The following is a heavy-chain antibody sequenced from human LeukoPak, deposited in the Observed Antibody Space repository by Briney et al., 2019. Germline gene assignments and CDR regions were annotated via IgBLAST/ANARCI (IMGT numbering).Heavy chain of an antibody. D-gene: IGHD3-16*01. V-gene: IGHV4-38-2*02. J-gene: IGHJ4*02. Sequence: SETLSLTCTVSGYSISSGYHWAWFRQTPGKGLEWLGSIYQDGSTYDKLSLKSRVTLSVDTSKNQFSLKMKSVTVADTAVYYWARSEIDDYSRYWGQGTRVIVSS. CDR2: IYQDGST. CDR1: GYSISSGYH. CDR3: ARSEIDDYSRY.